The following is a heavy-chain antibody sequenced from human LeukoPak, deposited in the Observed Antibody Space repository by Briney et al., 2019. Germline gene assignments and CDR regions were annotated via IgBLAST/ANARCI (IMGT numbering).Heavy chain of an antibody. D-gene: IGHD6-13*01. CDR3: ARGVGYSSSWYRRYDAFDI. Sequence: ASVKVSCKASGYTFTSYDINWVRQATGQGLEWMGWMNPNSGNTGYAQKFQGRVTMTRNTSISTAYMELSSLRSEDTAVYYCARGVGYSSSWYRRYDAFDIWGQGTMVTVSS. CDR1: GYTFTSYD. CDR2: MNPNSGNT. J-gene: IGHJ3*02. V-gene: IGHV1-8*01.